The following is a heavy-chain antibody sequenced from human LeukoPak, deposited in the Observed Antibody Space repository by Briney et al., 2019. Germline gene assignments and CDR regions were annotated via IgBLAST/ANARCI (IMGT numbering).Heavy chain of an antibody. Sequence: SETLSLTCTVSGGSISSSSYYWGWIRQPPGKGLEWIGSIYYSGSTYYNPSLKSRVTISVDTSKNQFSLKLSSVTAADTAVYYCARQSGDIVVVVAATDWFDPWGQGTLVIVSS. V-gene: IGHV4-39*01. D-gene: IGHD2-15*01. CDR1: GGSISSSSYY. J-gene: IGHJ5*02. CDR3: ARQSGDIVVVVAATDWFDP. CDR2: IYYSGST.